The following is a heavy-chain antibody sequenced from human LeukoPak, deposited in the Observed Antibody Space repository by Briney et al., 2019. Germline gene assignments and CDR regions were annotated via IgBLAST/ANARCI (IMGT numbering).Heavy chain of an antibody. D-gene: IGHD3-10*01. Sequence: GGSLRLSCAASGFTFSSYSMNWVRQAPGKGLEWVSSISSSSSYIYYADPVKGRFTISRDNAKNSLYLQMNSLRAEDTAVYYCARDQSAHGSGSYYDYWGQGTLVTVSS. CDR3: ARDQSAHGSGSYYDY. V-gene: IGHV3-21*01. J-gene: IGHJ4*02. CDR1: GFTFSSYS. CDR2: ISSSSSYI.